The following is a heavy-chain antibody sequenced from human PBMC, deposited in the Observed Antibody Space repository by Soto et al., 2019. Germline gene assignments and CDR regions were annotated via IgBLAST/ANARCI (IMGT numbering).Heavy chain of an antibody. CDR1: GYTFTSYY. J-gene: IGHJ6*02. CDR2: INPSSGST. CDR3: ARDPRYYDSSGYYALWGYYYGMDV. D-gene: IGHD3-22*01. Sequence: ASVKVSCKASGYTFTSYYMHWVRQAPGQGLEWMGIINPSSGSTSYAQKLQGRVTMTRDTSTSTAYMELRSLRSDDTAVYYCARDPRYYDSSGYYALWGYYYGMDVWGQGTTVTVSS. V-gene: IGHV1-46*01.